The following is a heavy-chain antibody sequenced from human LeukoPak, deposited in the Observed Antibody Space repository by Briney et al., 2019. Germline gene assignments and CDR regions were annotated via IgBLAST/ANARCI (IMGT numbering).Heavy chain of an antibody. V-gene: IGHV4-34*01. CDR1: GGSFSGYY. CDR2: INHSGST. J-gene: IGHJ4*02. CDR3: AREDTYYDFWSGQWYYFDY. D-gene: IGHD3-3*01. Sequence: SETLSLTCAVYGGSFSGYYWSWIRQPPGKGLEWIGEINHSGSTNYNPSLKSRVTISVDTSKNQFSLKLSSVTAADTAVYYCAREDTYYDFWSGQWYYFDYWGQGTLVTVSS.